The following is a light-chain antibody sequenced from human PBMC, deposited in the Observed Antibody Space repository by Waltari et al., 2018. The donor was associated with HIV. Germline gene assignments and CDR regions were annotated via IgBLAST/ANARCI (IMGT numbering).Light chain of an antibody. J-gene: IGKJ4*01. CDR2: RAS. CDR3: QQYISYPFT. CDR1: ESVSSS. Sequence: DIQMTQSPYSLSASVGDRVTITCRASESVSSSLAWYQQKPGKAPNPLIYRASTFESGVPSRFSGSGSGTEFTLTISSLQPDDFATYYCQQYISYPFTFGGGTKVEIK. V-gene: IGKV1-5*03.